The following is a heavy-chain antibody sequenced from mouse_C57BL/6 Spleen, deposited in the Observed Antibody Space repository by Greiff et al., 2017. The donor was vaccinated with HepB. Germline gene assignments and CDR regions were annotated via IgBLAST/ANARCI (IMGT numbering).Heavy chain of an antibody. V-gene: IGHV1-82*01. CDR1: GYAFSSSW. Sequence: VQLQQSGPELVKPGASVKISCKASGYAFSSSWMNWVKQRPGKGLEWIGRIYPGDGDTNYNGTFKGKATLSADNSSCTAYMQLSSLTSEDSAVDFCAREEDYGSSVYYAMDYWGQGASVTVSS. CDR2: IYPGDGDT. D-gene: IGHD1-1*01. CDR3: AREEDYGSSVYYAMDY. J-gene: IGHJ4*01.